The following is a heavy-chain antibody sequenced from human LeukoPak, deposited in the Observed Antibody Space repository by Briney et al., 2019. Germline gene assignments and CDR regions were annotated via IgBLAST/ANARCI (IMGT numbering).Heavy chain of an antibody. J-gene: IGHJ4*02. V-gene: IGHV4-59*08. Sequence: PSEPLPLTCSLSGGSISILYWSWLRPPPGKGLEGSGYIYYTGSTNYNPSLKSRVTMFVDMSKNQFSLRLSSVTAADTAVYYCARHRAYSSSSPFDYWGQGTLVTVSS. D-gene: IGHD6-6*01. CDR2: IYYTGST. CDR1: GGSISILY. CDR3: ARHRAYSSSSPFDY.